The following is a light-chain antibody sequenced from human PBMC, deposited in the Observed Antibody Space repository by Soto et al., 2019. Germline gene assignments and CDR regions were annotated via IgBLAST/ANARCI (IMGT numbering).Light chain of an antibody. CDR2: GAS. CDR1: QSVSSSY. V-gene: IGKV3-20*01. Sequence: EIVLTQSPGTLSLSPGDRATLSCRASQSVSSSYLAWFQQKPGQAPRLLIYGASSRATGIPDRFSGSGSGTDFTLTISRLEPEDFAVYYCQHYVSSPYTFGQGTKLEIK. CDR3: QHYVSSPYT. J-gene: IGKJ2*01.